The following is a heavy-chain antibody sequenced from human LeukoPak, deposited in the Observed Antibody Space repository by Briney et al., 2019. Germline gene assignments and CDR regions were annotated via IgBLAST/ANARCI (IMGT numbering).Heavy chain of an antibody. CDR3: ARWDYESSGYYSY. CDR1: RFTFSSYS. D-gene: IGHD3-22*01. CDR2: ISSRSGSI. V-gene: IGHV3-21*05. J-gene: IGHJ4*02. Sequence: PGGSLRLSCAASRFTFSSYSMNWVRQAPGKGLEWVSYISSRSGSIYYADSVKGRFTISRDNAKNSLYLQMNSLRAEDTAMYYCARWDYESSGYYSYWGQGTLVTVSS.